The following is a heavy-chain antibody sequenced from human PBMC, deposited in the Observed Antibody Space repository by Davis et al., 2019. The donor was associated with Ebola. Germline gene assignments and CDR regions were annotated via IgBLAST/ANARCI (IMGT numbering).Heavy chain of an antibody. J-gene: IGHJ2*01. V-gene: IGHV3-7*03. D-gene: IGHD6-13*01. Sequence: GGSLRLSCAASGFTFSSYWMTWVRQAPGKELEWVANIKEDESEEYYVDSVKGRFTISRDNAKSSLYLQMNTLRAKDTAVYYCARDVGYSSTWYPPPGYFDLWGRGTLVTVPS. CDR2: IKEDESEE. CDR3: ARDVGYSSTWYPPPGYFDL. CDR1: GFTFSSYW.